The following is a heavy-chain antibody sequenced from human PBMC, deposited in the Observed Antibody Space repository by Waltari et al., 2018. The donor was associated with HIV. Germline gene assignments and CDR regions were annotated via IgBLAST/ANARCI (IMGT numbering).Heavy chain of an antibody. CDR3: ARADIVLMVYAPHFDY. Sequence: QLQLQESGPGLVKPSETLSLTCTVSGGSISSSSYYWGWIRQPPGTGLEWIGSIYYSGRPYYTPSLRRRVTISVDTSKNLFSLKLSSVTAADTAVYYCARADIVLMVYAPHFDYWGQGTLVTVSS. V-gene: IGHV4-39*01. J-gene: IGHJ4*02. D-gene: IGHD2-8*01. CDR2: IYYSGRP. CDR1: GGSISSSSYY.